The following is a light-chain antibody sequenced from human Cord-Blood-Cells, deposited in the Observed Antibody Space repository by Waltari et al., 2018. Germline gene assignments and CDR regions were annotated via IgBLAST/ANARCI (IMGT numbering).Light chain of an antibody. CDR2: SNN. CDR3: AAWDDSLNGWV. V-gene: IGLV1-44*01. J-gene: IGLJ3*02. Sequence: QSVLTQPPSASGTPGQRVTISCSGSSSNIGSNTVNWYQQPPGTAPKLRIYSNNPRPSGVPDRFSGSKSGTSASLAISGLQSEDEADYYCAAWDDSLNGWVFGGGTKLTVL. CDR1: SSNIGSNT.